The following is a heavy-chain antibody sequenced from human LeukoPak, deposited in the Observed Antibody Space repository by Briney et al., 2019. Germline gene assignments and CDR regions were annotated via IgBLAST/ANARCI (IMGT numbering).Heavy chain of an antibody. V-gene: IGHV1-18*04. CDR3: ARGDIVVVVAAPRTNAFDI. J-gene: IGHJ3*02. Sequence: ASVKVSCKASGYTFTSYGISWMRQAPGQGLEWMGWISAYNGNTNYAQKLQGRVTMTTDTSTSTAYMELSSLRSEDTAVYYCARGDIVVVVAAPRTNAFDIWGQGTMVTVSS. D-gene: IGHD2-15*01. CDR1: GYTFTSYG. CDR2: ISAYNGNT.